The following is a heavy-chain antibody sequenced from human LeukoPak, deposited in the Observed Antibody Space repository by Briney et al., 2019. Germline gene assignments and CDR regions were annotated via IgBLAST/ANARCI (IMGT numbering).Heavy chain of an antibody. CDR3: AREEHYRRYFAL. CDR1: GFTFSTYN. V-gene: IGHV3-48*04. J-gene: IGHJ2*01. Sequence: GGSLRLSCAASGFTFSTYNMNWVRQAPGKGLEWVSYISSSGSTIYYADSVKGRFTISRDNAKNSLYLQMNTLRAEDTAVYFCAREEHYRRYFALWGRGTLVTVSS. D-gene: IGHD3-16*02. CDR2: ISSSGSTI.